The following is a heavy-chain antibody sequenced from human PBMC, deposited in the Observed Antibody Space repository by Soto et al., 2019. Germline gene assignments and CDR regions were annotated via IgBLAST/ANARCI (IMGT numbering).Heavy chain of an antibody. CDR3: AKDLGPLRLLNYCFYGLDV. CDR1: GFTVSSSY. CDR2: IESGGST. Sequence: VQLVETGGGVIQRGGSLRLSCNASGFTVSSSYMSWVRQAPRMGLEWVAVIESGGSTHYADSVKGRFTISRDNSKNMIYLQLHTLRAEDTAVYYCAKDLGPLRLLNYCFYGLDVWGQGTTVTVSS. D-gene: IGHD2-15*01. J-gene: IGHJ6*02. V-gene: IGHV3-53*02.